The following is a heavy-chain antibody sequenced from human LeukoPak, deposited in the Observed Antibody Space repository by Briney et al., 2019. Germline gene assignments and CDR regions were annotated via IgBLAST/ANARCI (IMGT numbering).Heavy chain of an antibody. Sequence: PSETLSLTCTVSGGSITSYYWSWIRQPAGKGLEWIGRIYVTESTTYNPSLKSRVTISIDTSRNQFSLKLTSVTAADTAVYYCARDGRLANPNYSGYDYAPPNFYYYYMDVWGKGTTVTISS. CDR1: GGSITSYY. V-gene: IGHV4-4*07. CDR2: IYVTEST. J-gene: IGHJ6*03. D-gene: IGHD5-12*01. CDR3: ARDGRLANPNYSGYDYAPPNFYYYYMDV.